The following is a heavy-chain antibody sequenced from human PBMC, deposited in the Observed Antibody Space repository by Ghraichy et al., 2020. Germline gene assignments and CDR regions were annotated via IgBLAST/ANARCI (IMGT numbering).Heavy chain of an antibody. J-gene: IGHJ2*01. CDR3: ARGGIAVAPDWYFDL. CDR2: IIPILGIA. Sequence: SVKVSCKASGGTFSSYTISWVRQAPGQGLEWMGRIIPILGIANYAQKFQGRVTITADKSTSTAYMELSSLRSEDTAVYYCARGGIAVAPDWYFDLWGRGSLVTVSS. D-gene: IGHD6-19*01. V-gene: IGHV1-69*02. CDR1: GGTFSSYT.